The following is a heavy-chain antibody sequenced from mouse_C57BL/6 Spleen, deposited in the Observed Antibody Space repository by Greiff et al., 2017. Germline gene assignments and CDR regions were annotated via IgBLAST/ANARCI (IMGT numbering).Heavy chain of an antibody. CDR2: ISYSGST. D-gene: IGHD2-2*01. Sequence: EVKLVESGPGMVKPSQSLSLTCTVTGYSITSGYDWHWIRHFPGNKLEWMGYISYSGSTNYNPSLKSRISITHDTSKNHFFLKLNSVTTEDTATYYCARDSYGYDAWYFDVWGTGTTVTVSS. V-gene: IGHV3-1*01. CDR1: GYSITSGYD. CDR3: ARDSYGYDAWYFDV. J-gene: IGHJ1*03.